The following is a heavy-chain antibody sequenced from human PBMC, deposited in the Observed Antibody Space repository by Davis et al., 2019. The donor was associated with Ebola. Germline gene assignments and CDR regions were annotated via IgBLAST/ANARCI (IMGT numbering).Heavy chain of an antibody. D-gene: IGHD3-22*01. CDR2: INPYNGGT. CDR3: ARVPGYYSDSNAYAFDI. J-gene: IGHJ3*02. CDR1: GYTFTGYS. Sequence: ASVKVSCKTSGYTFTGYSIHWVRQAPGQGLEWMGRINPYNGGTLYAQKFQDRVTMTRDTSISTAYMELSSLRSDDTAVYYCARVPGYYSDSNAYAFDIWGQGTRVTVSS. V-gene: IGHV1-2*06.